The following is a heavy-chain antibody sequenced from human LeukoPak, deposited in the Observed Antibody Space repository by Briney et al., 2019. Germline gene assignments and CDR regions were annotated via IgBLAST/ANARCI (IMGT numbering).Heavy chain of an antibody. J-gene: IGHJ6*04. CDR3: ARDFADYGDFESGYGMDV. Sequence: PSETLSLTCTVSGGSISSGDYYWSWIRQPPGKGLEWIGYIYYSGSTYYNPSLKSRVTISVDTSKNQFFLKLSSVTAADTAVCYCARDFADYGDFESGYGMDVWGKGTTVTVSS. CDR2: IYYSGST. D-gene: IGHD4-17*01. CDR1: GGSISSGDYY. V-gene: IGHV4-30-4*01.